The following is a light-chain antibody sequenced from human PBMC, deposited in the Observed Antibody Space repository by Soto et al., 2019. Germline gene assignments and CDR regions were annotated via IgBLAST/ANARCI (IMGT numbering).Light chain of an antibody. CDR1: QSVSSN. V-gene: IGKV3D-15*01. J-gene: IGKJ1*01. Sequence: EIVMTQSPATLSVSPGERASLSCRASQSVSSNLAWYQHKPDQAPRLLIYGASTRATGIPARFSGSGSGTEYTLTISSLQSEDFAVYYCQQRSNWPRTFGQGTKVDIK. CDR2: GAS. CDR3: QQRSNWPRT.